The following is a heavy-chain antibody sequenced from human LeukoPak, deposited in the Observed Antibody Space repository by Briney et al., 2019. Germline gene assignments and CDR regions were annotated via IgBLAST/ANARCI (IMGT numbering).Heavy chain of an antibody. CDR2: INHSGST. J-gene: IGHJ6*02. D-gene: IGHD3-10*01. Sequence: SETLSLTCAVYGGSFSGYYWSWIRQPPGKGLEWIGEINHSGSTNYNPSLKSRVTISVDTSKIQFSLKLSSVTAADTAVYYCARASAVPRYYYYYGMDVWGQGTTVTVSS. CDR3: ARASAVPRYYYYYGMDV. CDR1: GGSFSGYY. V-gene: IGHV4-34*01.